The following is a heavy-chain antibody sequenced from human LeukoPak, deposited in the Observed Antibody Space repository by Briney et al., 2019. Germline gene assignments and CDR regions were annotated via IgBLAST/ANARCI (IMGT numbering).Heavy chain of an antibody. D-gene: IGHD4-17*01. CDR1: GFTFSGSD. CDR2: ISGSGRSS. V-gene: IGHV3-23*01. CDR3: ARGSYGDYDAFDI. Sequence: PGGSLRLSCAASGFTFSGSDMVWVRQAPGKGLEWASAISGSGRSSYYADSVKGRSTFSRDNAKNSLYLQMNSLRAEDTAVYYCARGSYGDYDAFDIWGQGTMVTVSS. J-gene: IGHJ3*02.